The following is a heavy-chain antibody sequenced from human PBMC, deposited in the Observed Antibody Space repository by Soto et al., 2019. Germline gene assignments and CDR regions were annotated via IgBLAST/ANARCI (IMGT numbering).Heavy chain of an antibody. CDR2: INHSRDIT. Sequence: TVKVAYKASVYTFTSSDMHRVRQTPTKIVQMTRIINHSRDITSYAQKFQGRVTMTSDTSTSTVYMELSSLRSEDTAVYYCARDFVRRGRDYDFWSGYYTGDYYYGMDVWGQGTTVTVSS. J-gene: IGHJ6*02. CDR3: ARDFVRRGRDYDFWSGYYTGDYYYGMDV. D-gene: IGHD3-3*01. V-gene: IGHV1-46*01. CDR1: VYTFTSSD.